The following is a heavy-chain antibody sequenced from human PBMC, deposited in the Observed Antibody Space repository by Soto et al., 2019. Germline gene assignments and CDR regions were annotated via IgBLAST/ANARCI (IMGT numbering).Heavy chain of an antibody. D-gene: IGHD6-25*01. CDR1: GFTFSTYD. CDR2: ISSSGITI. V-gene: IGHV3-48*03. Sequence: GGCLRLSCVASGFTFSTYDMNGVRQAPGKGREWVSYISSSGITIYYADSVKGRFTISRDNVKNSLFLQINSLRAEDTAVYYCARRAQSGHGFDYWGQGTLVTVSS. CDR3: ARRAQSGHGFDY. J-gene: IGHJ4*02.